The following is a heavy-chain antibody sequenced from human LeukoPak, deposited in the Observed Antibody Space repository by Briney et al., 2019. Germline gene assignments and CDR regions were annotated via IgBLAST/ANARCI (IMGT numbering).Heavy chain of an antibody. D-gene: IGHD3-22*01. CDR3: ARSYYYDSSGYYEVGY. V-gene: IGHV1-2*02. J-gene: IGHJ4*02. CDR2: INPNSGGT. Sequence: ASVKASCKASGYTFTGYYMHWVRQAPGQGLEWMGWINPNSGGTNYAQKFQGRVTMTRDTSISTAYMELSRLRSDDTAVYYCARSYYYDSSGYYEVGYWGQGTLVTVSS. CDR1: GYTFTGYY.